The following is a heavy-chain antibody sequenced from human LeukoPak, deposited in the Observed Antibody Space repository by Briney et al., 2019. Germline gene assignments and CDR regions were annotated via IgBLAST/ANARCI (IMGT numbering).Heavy chain of an antibody. CDR1: GGSLSGYY. V-gene: IGHV4-34*01. D-gene: IGHD3-10*01. Sequence: SHTLSLTCAVYGGSLSGYYWSSIRQPPGNGMEWMGEINHIGSSNYTPSLKSRVTISVDTSKNPFSLKLSSVTAENTAVYYSARGRIAMVRGVIGRFDYWGQGTLVTVSS. J-gene: IGHJ4*02. CDR2: INHIGSS. CDR3: ARGRIAMVRGVIGRFDY.